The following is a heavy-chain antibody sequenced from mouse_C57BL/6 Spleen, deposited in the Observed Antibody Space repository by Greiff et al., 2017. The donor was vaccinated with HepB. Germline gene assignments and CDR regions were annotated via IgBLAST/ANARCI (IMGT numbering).Heavy chain of an antibody. D-gene: IGHD2-4*01. Sequence: EVQLQQSGPVLVKPGASVKMSCKASGYTFTDYYMNWVKQSHGKSLEWIGVINPYNGGTSYNQKFKGKATLTVDKSSSTAYMELNSLTSEDSAVYYCARVYDYDRGGYYFDYWGQGTTLTVSS. J-gene: IGHJ2*01. CDR3: ARVYDYDRGGYYFDY. V-gene: IGHV1-19*01. CDR1: GYTFTDYY. CDR2: INPYNGGT.